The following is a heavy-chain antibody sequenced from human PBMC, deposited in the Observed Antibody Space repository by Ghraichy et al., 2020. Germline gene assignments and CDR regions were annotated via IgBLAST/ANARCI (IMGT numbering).Heavy chain of an antibody. J-gene: IGHJ6*02. D-gene: IGHD6-13*01. CDR3: ARAISNYYYYGMDV. CDR1: GGSFSGYY. V-gene: IGHV4-34*01. Sequence: SENLSLTCAVYGGSFSGYYWSWIRQPPGKGLEWIGEINHSGSTNYNPSLKSRVTISVDTSKNQFSLKLSSVTAADTVVYYCARAISNYYYYGMDVWGQGTTVTVSS. CDR2: INHSGST.